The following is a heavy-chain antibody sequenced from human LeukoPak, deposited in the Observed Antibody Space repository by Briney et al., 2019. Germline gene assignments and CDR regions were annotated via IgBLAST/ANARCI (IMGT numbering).Heavy chain of an antibody. J-gene: IGHJ4*01. V-gene: IGHV1-2*02. CDR2: IDPNSGGT. Sequence: ASVKVSSKASGYTFTGHHMHWVRQAPGQGLEWMGWIDPNSGGTNYAQKFQGRVTVTRDTSISTAYMELSRLKSDDTAVYYCAKWRGYSSGWSGPFDDWGQGTLVTVSS. CDR3: AKWRGYSSGWSGPFDD. D-gene: IGHD6-19*01. CDR1: GYTFTGHH.